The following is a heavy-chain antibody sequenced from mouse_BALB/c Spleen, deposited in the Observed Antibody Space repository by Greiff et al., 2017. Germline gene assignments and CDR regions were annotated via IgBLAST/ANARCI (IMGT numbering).Heavy chain of an antibody. J-gene: IGHJ3*01. CDR2: ISSGGST. V-gene: IGHV5-6-5*01. CDR3: ARDPYYYGSSFAY. D-gene: IGHD1-1*01. CDR1: GFTFSSYA. Sequence: VQLKESGGGLVKPGGSLKLSCAASGFTFSSYAMSWVRQTPEKRLEWVASISSGGSTYYPDSVKGRFTISRDNARNILYLQMSSLRSEDTAMYYCARDPYYYGSSFAYWGQGTLVTVSA.